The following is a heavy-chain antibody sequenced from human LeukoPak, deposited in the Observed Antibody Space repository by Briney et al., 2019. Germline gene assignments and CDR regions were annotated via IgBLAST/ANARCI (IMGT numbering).Heavy chain of an antibody. V-gene: IGHV4-61*02. CDR3: ARLALSAGFWSGSNWFDP. CDR1: GGSISSGSYY. D-gene: IGHD3-3*01. CDR2: IYTRGST. Sequence: SETLSLTCAVSGGSISSGSYYWGWIRQPAGKGLEWIGRIYTRGSTDYNPSLKSRVTISIDTSKNQFSLKLSSVTAADTAVYYCARLALSAGFWSGSNWFDPWGQGTLVTVSS. J-gene: IGHJ5*02.